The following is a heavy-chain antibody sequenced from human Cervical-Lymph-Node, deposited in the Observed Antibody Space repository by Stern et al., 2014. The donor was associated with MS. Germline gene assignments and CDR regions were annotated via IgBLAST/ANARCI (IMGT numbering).Heavy chain of an antibody. J-gene: IGHJ4*02. D-gene: IGHD2-2*01. CDR1: GSTFRNAW. CDR2: IKRKSAGETT. V-gene: IGHV3-15*01. CDR3: TTDLVYADF. Sequence: EVQLVESGGCLVKPGESLRLSCAASGSTFRNAWINWVRQSPGKGLEWVGRIKRKSAGETTDYAAPVKGRFTISRDDSNSTVYLQMNSLKAKDTAVYYCTTDLVYADFWGQGTLVTVSS.